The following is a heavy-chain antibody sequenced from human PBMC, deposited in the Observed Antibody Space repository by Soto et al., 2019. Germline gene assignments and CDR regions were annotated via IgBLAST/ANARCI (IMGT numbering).Heavy chain of an antibody. J-gene: IGHJ5*02. Sequence: QVQLVEFGGGVVQPGRSLRLSCAASGFTLSSYAMHWVRQAPGKGLEWVAVISYDGSNKYYADSVKGRFTISRDNSKNTLYLQMNSLRAEDTAVYYCARSRIAVAVGGFDPWGQGTLVTVSS. CDR3: ARSRIAVAVGGFDP. D-gene: IGHD6-19*01. CDR1: GFTLSSYA. CDR2: ISYDGSNK. V-gene: IGHV3-30-3*01.